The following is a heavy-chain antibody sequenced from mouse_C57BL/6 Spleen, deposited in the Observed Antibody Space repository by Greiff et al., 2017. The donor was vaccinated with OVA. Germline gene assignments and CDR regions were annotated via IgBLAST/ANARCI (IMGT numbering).Heavy chain of an antibody. V-gene: IGHV1-76*01. J-gene: IGHJ4*01. CDR3: ARLGGAMDY. CDR1: GYTFTDYY. CDR2: IYPGSGNT. Sequence: VQLQQSGAELVRPGASVKLSCKASGYTFTDYYINWVKQRPGQGLEWIARIYPGSGNTYYNEKFKGKATLTAEKSSSTAYMQLSSLTSEDSAVYFCARLGGAMDYWSQGTSDTVSS.